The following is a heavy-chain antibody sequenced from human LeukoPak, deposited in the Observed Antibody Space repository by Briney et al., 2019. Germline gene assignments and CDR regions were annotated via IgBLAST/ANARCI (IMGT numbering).Heavy chain of an antibody. D-gene: IGHD3-22*01. CDR2: INPSGGST. CDR3: AREMSPGLLPGDY. V-gene: IGHV1-46*01. J-gene: IGHJ4*02. Sequence: ASEKVSCKASGYTFTSYGISWVRQAPGQGLEWMGIINPSGGSTSYAQKFQGRVTMTRDMSTSTVYMELSSLRSEDTAVYYCAREMSPGLLPGDYWGQGTLVTVSS. CDR1: GYTFTSYG.